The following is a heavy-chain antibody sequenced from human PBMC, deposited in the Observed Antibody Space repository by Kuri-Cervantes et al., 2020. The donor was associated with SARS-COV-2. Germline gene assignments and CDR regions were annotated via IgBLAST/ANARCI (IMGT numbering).Heavy chain of an antibody. CDR1: GGSISSGDYY. J-gene: IGHJ6*03. D-gene: IGHD2-2*02. Sequence: LRLSCTVSGGSISSGDYYWSWIRQPPGKGLEWIGYIYYSGSTYYNPSLKSRVTISVDTSKNQFSLKLSSVTAADTAVYYCARVEADIVVVPAAIEPGYYYYYMDVWGKGTTVTVSS. V-gene: IGHV4-30-4*08. CDR3: ARVEADIVVVPAAIEPGYYYYYMDV. CDR2: IYYSGST.